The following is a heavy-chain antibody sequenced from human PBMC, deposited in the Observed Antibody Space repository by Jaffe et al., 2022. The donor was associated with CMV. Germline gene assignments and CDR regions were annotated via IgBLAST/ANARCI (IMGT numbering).Heavy chain of an antibody. CDR1: GFTFSSYG. CDR2: IWYDGSNK. Sequence: QVQLVESGGGVVQPGRSLRLSCAASGFTFSSYGMHWVRQAPGKGLEWVAVIWYDGSNKYYADSVKGRFTISRDNSKNTLYLQMNSLRAEDTAVYYCARAIQRYCSGGSCYPSINWFDPWGQGTLVTVSS. V-gene: IGHV3-33*01. CDR3: ARAIQRYCSGGSCYPSINWFDP. D-gene: IGHD2-15*01. J-gene: IGHJ5*02.